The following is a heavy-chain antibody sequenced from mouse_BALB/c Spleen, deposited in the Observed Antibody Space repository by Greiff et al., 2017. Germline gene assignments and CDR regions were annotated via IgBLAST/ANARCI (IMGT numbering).Heavy chain of an antibody. CDR1: GFSLTSYG. CDR2: IWSGGST. Sequence: VQLQESGPGLVQPSQSLSITCTVSGFSLTSYGVHWVRQSPGKGLEWLGVIWSGGSTDYNAAFISRLSISKDNSKSQVFFKMNSLQANDTAIYYCATAALFITTVVDYYAMDYWSQGTSDTVSS. CDR3: ATAALFITTVVDYYAMDY. D-gene: IGHD1-1*01. V-gene: IGHV2-2*02. J-gene: IGHJ4*01.